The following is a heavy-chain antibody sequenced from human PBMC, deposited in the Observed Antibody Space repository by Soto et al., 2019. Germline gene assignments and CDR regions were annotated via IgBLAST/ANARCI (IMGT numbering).Heavy chain of an antibody. Sequence: KSSETLSLTCTVSGGSISSGDYYWSWIRQPPGKGLEWIGYIYYSGSTYYNPSLKSRVTISVDTSKNQFSLKLSSVTAADTAVYYCARGIENTAMVISYWGPGTLVTVSS. CDR2: IYYSGST. V-gene: IGHV4-30-4*01. CDR1: GGSISSGDYY. CDR3: ARGIENTAMVISY. J-gene: IGHJ4*02. D-gene: IGHD5-18*01.